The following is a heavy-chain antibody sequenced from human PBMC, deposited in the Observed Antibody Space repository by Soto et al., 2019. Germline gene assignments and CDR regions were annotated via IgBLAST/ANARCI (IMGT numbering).Heavy chain of an antibody. J-gene: IGHJ4*02. CDR1: GFTFSSYW. Sequence: EVQLVESGGGLVQPGGSLRLSCAASGFTFSSYWMSWVRQAPGKGLEWVANIKQDGSEKYYVDSVKGRFTISRDNAKNSLYLQMNSLRAEDTAVYYCARVGSWSGLYSGSYPAHFDYWGQGTLVTVSS. CDR2: IKQDGSEK. D-gene: IGHD1-26*01. CDR3: ARVGSWSGLYSGSYPAHFDY. V-gene: IGHV3-7*01.